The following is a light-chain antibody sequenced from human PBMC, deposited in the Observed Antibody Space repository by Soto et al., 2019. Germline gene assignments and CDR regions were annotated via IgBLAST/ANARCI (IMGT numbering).Light chain of an antibody. CDR1: QSVSSN. V-gene: IGKV3-15*01. Sequence: EIVMTQSPATLSVSPGERATLSCRASQSVSSNLAWYQQKPGQAPRLLIYGASTRATGIPARFSGSGSGTEFTLTISSLQSEGFAVYYCQQNNNWPPYTFGQGTKLEIK. CDR2: GAS. J-gene: IGKJ2*01. CDR3: QQNNNWPPYT.